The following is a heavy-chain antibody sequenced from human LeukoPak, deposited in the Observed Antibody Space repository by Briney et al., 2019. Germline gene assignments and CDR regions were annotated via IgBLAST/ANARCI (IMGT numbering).Heavy chain of an antibody. J-gene: IGHJ4*02. Sequence: GGSLRLSCAASGFTFSAYDMHWVRQAPGKGLEWVGFIRYDGSNKYYAASLRGRFTISRDNSKNTLYLQMNSLTAEDTAVYYCAKRMGPMVTTGDRPLDYWGQGILVTVSS. D-gene: IGHD4-17*01. CDR3: AKRMGPMVTTGDRPLDY. CDR2: IRYDGSNK. V-gene: IGHV3-30*02. CDR1: GFTFSAYD.